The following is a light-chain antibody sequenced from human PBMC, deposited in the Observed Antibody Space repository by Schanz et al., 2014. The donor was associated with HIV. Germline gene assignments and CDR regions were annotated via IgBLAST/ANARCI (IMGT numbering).Light chain of an antibody. V-gene: IGKV1-5*03. CDR1: QSISSD. J-gene: IGKJ4*01. CDR2: KAS. CDR3: QQYNSFPLT. Sequence: IQMTQSPSTLSASVGDRVSIICRSSQSISSDLAWYQQKPGKAPNLLIYKASSLESGVPSRFSGSGSGTEFTLTISSLQPDDFATYYCQQYNSFPLTFGGGTKVEIK.